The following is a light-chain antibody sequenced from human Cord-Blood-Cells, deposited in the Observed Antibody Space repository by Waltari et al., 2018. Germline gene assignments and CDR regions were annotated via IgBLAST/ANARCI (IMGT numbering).Light chain of an antibody. CDR1: NLGDKY. V-gene: IGLV3-1*01. J-gene: IGLJ1*01. Sequence: ASITCSGDNLGDKYACWYQQKPGQSPVLVIYQDSKRPSGIPERFSGSNSGNTATLTISGTQAMDEADYYCQAWDSSTAVFGTGTKVTVL. CDR2: QDS. CDR3: QAWDSSTAV.